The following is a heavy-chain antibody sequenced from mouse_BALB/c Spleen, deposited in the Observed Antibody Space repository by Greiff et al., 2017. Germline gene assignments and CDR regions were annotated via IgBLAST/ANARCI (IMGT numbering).Heavy chain of an antibody. D-gene: IGHD2-4*01. CDR1: GFSLTSYG. CDR3: ASIYYDYGVAMDY. V-gene: IGHV2-9*02. Sequence: VQRVESGPGLVAPSQSLSITCTVSGFSLTSYGVHWVRQPPGKGLEWLGVIWAGGSTNYNSALMSRLSISKDNSKSQVFLKMNSLQTDDTAMYYCASIYYDYGVAMDYWGQGTSVTVSS. CDR2: IWAGGST. J-gene: IGHJ4*01.